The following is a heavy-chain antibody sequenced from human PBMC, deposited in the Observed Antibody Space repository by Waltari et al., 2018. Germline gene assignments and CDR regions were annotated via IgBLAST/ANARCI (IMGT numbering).Heavy chain of an antibody. CDR2: IFPALGLV. D-gene: IGHD1-26*01. CDR1: GATFSSHA. J-gene: IGHJ6*02. Sequence: QVHLVQSGSEVKEPGSSVTVSCKASGATFSSHAVNWVRQAPGHGLEWMGRIFPALGLVSSPKSFQARSTFTAYNSMTIVYVAVRRLTSEDTATFHCARGRVGPFGLDVGGQGTTVVVS. V-gene: IGHV1-69*04. CDR3: ARGRVGPFGLDV.